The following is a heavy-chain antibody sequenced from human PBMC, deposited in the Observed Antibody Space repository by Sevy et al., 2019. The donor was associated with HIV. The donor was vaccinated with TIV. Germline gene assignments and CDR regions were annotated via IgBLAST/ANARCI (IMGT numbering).Heavy chain of an antibody. Sequence: HGGSLRLSCAASGFSISPYAFHWVRQAPGKGLEWVALMSYDGSTRYYADSAKGRFAISKDNSKNTLYLQMNSLRIEDTAIYYCARDAGYSTGWYAGYWGQGTLVTVSS. V-gene: IGHV3-30*09. CDR3: ARDAGYSTGWYAGY. CDR2: MSYDGSTR. CDR1: GFSISPYA. J-gene: IGHJ4*02. D-gene: IGHD6-19*01.